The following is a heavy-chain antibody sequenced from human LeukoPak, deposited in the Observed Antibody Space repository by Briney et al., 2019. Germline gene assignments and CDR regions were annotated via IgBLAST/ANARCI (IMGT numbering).Heavy chain of an antibody. CDR2: ISYDGSNK. J-gene: IGHJ4*02. Sequence: GGSLRLSCAASGFTFSSYAMHWVRQAPGKGLEWVAVISYDGSNKYYADSVKGRFTISRDNSKNTLYLQMNSLRAEDTAVYYCARENRGSGWYGVNFDYWGQGTLVTVSS. CDR1: GFTFSSYA. D-gene: IGHD6-19*01. V-gene: IGHV3-30*04. CDR3: ARENRGSGWYGVNFDY.